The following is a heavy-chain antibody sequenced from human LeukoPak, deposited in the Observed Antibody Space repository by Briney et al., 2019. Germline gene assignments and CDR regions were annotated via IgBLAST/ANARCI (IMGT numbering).Heavy chain of an antibody. CDR3: ARSRGVSGYDFAY. Sequence: GGSLRLSCAASGFTFSSYWMSWVRQAPGKGLEWVALISYDGSNKYYVDSVKGRFTISRDNSKNTLYLQMNSLRVEDTAVYYCARSRGVSGYDFAYWGQGTLVTVSS. J-gene: IGHJ4*02. CDR2: ISYDGSNK. V-gene: IGHV3-30-3*01. D-gene: IGHD5-12*01. CDR1: GFTFSSYW.